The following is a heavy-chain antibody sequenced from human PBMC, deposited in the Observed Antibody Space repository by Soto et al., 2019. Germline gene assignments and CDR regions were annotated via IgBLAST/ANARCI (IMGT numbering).Heavy chain of an antibody. Sequence: GAPVTVSCEGSGYNINTFDIYWVRQATGHGLEWMGWMNPNSGNTGYAQELRGRVTMTRNTSNTTAYMELTSLTSDDTGVYYCAGAFDSWGQGALVTVSS. CDR1: GYNINTFD. CDR2: MNPNSGNT. CDR3: AGAFDS. V-gene: IGHV1-8*02. J-gene: IGHJ4*02.